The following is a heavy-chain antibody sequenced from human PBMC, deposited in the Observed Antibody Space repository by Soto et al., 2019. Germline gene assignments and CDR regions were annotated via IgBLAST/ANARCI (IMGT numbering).Heavy chain of an antibody. CDR1: GYIFTNFG. D-gene: IGHD6-13*01. Sequence: ASVKVSCKASGYIFTNFGISWVRQAPGQRLEWMGWINAGNGNTKYSQKFQGRVTITRDTSASTAYMELSSLRSEDTAVYYCARAPGGPGIAEYWGQGSLVTVSS. CDR3: ARAPGGPGIAEY. J-gene: IGHJ4*02. V-gene: IGHV1-3*01. CDR2: INAGNGNT.